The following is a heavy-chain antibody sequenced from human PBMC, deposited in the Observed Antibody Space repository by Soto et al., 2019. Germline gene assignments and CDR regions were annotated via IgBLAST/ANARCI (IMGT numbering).Heavy chain of an antibody. J-gene: IGHJ4*02. CDR2: INAGNGNT. V-gene: IGHV1-3*05. Sequence: QVQLVQSGAEEKKPGASVKVSCKAYGCTFTGYAMHWVRQAPGQRLEWMGWINAGNGNTKYSQKFQGRVTITRDTSASTAYMELSSLRSEDTAVYYCARAVAVPADFDYWGQGTLVTVSS. D-gene: IGHD6-19*01. CDR3: ARAVAVPADFDY. CDR1: GCTFTGYA.